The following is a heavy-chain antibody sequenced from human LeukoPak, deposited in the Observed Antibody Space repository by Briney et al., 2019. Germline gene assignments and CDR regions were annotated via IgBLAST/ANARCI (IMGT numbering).Heavy chain of an antibody. D-gene: IGHD2-2*01. V-gene: IGHV3-15*01. Sequence: GGSLRLSCAASRLIFSNAWMSWVRQAPGKGLEWVGHIKSKTDGGTTDYAAPVKGRFTISRDDSKDTLYLQMNSLKTEDTAVYYCTTDRYCTSTTCVDYWGQGTLVTVSS. J-gene: IGHJ4*02. CDR1: RLIFSNAW. CDR2: IKSKTDGGTT. CDR3: TTDRYCTSTTCVDY.